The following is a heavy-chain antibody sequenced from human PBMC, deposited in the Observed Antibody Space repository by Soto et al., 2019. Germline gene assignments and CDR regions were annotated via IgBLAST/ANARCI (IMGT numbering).Heavy chain of an antibody. CDR1: GFSLSTSGVG. CDR2: IYWDDDK. D-gene: IGHD3-16*01. V-gene: IGHV2-5*02. J-gene: IGHJ4*02. CDR3: AHFDTVLGGEYYFDY. Sequence: QITLKESGPPLVKPTQTLTLTCTFSGFSLSTSGVGVGWIRQPPGKALEWLALIYWDDDKRYSPSLKSRLTITKDTSKNQVVLTMTNMDPVDTATYYCAHFDTVLGGEYYFDYWGQGTLVTVSS.